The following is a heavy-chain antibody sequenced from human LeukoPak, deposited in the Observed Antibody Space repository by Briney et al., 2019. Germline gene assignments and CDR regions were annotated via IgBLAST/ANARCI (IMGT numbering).Heavy chain of an antibody. CDR1: GGSISSGGYS. CDR3: ARRYCSGGSCYFDY. V-gene: IGHV4-30-2*01. D-gene: IGHD2-15*01. J-gene: IGHJ4*02. CDR2: IYHSGST. Sequence: KTSQTLSLTCAVSGGSISSGGYSWSWIRQPPGKGLEWIGYIYHSGSTYYNPSLKSRVTISVDRSKNQFSLKLSSVTAADTAVYYCARRYCSGGSCYFDYWGQGTLVTVS.